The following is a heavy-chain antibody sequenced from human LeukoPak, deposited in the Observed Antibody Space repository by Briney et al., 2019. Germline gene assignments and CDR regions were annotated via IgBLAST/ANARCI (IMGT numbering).Heavy chain of an antibody. D-gene: IGHD5-24*01. CDR3: ARDPGRDGYNYLDY. J-gene: IGHJ4*02. V-gene: IGHV1-69*04. Sequence: SVKVSCKASGGTFSSYAISWVRQAPGQGLEWMGRIIPIFGIANYAQKFQGRVTITADKSTSTAYMELSSLRAEDTAVYYCARDPGRDGYNYLDYWGQGTLVTVSS. CDR2: IIPIFGIA. CDR1: GGTFSSYA.